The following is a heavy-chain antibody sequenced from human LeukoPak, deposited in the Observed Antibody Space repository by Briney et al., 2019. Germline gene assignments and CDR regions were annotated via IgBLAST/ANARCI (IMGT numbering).Heavy chain of an antibody. CDR1: GGSISSYY. Sequence: SETLSLTCTVSGGSISSYYWSWLRQPAGKGLEWIGRIYTSGGTNYNPSLKSRVTMSVDTSKNQFSLKLSSVTAADTAVYYCARDSGDYGDYSRSSFYAFDIWGQGTMVTVSS. J-gene: IGHJ3*02. CDR3: ARDSGDYGDYSRSSFYAFDI. CDR2: IYTSGGT. D-gene: IGHD4-17*01. V-gene: IGHV4-4*07.